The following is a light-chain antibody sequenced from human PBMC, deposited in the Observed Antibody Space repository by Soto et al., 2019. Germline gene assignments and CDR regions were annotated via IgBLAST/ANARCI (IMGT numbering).Light chain of an antibody. V-gene: IGKV3-11*01. CDR3: QQRSNWPET. J-gene: IGKJ1*01. CDR2: DAS. CDR1: QSVSSY. Sequence: EIVLTQSPATLYLSPGERATVSCRASQSVSSYLAWYQQKPGQAPRLLIYDASNRATGIPARFSGSGSGTDVTLTISSLEPEDFAVYYGQQRSNWPETFGQGTKVEIK.